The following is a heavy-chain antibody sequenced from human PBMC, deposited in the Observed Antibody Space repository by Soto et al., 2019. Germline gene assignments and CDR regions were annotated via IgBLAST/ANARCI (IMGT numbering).Heavy chain of an antibody. V-gene: IGHV3-9*01. CDR2: IDWDSGGI. Sequence: VQLVESGGGLVQPGRSLRLSCTASGFTFDDNAMHWVRQAPGKGLEWVSGIDWDSGGIGYADSVKGRFTISRDNAKNSLYLQMNSLRAEETAFSYCAKDSSTSIGVCGFDYWGQGTLVAVSS. CDR3: AKDSSTSIGVCGFDY. CDR1: GFTFDDNA. J-gene: IGHJ4*02. D-gene: IGHD6-19*01.